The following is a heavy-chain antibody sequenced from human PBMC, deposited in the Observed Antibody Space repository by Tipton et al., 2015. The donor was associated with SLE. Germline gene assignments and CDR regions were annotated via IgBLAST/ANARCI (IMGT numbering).Heavy chain of an antibody. D-gene: IGHD6-19*01. J-gene: IGHJ4*02. Sequence: GLVKPSQTLSLTCAISGDSVSSNSAAWNWIRQSPSRGLEWLGRTYYRSKWYNDYAVSVKSRITINPDTSKNQFSLKLSSVTAADTAVYYCARRFAVAGRMVDYWGQGTLVTVSS. CDR1: GDSVSSNSAA. CDR2: TYYRSKWYN. V-gene: IGHV6-1*01. CDR3: ARRFAVAGRMVDY.